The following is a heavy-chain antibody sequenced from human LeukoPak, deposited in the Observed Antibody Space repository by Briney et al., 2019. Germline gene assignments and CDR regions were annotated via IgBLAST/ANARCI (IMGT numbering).Heavy chain of an antibody. CDR2: INHSGST. D-gene: IGHD3-22*01. Sequence: SGTLSLTCAVYGGSFSGYYWSWIRQPPGKGLEWIGEINHSGSTNYNPSLKSRVTISVDTSKNQFSLKLSSVTAADTAVYYCARYVSHGYDSSGWRKYYFDYWGQGTLVTVSS. V-gene: IGHV4-34*01. CDR1: GGSFSGYY. CDR3: ARYVSHGYDSSGWRKYYFDY. J-gene: IGHJ4*02.